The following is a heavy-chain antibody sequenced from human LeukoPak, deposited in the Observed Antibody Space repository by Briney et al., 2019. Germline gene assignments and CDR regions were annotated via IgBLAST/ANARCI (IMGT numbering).Heavy chain of an antibody. V-gene: IGHV1-18*01. J-gene: IGHJ6*02. CDR2: ISAYNGNT. CDR3: ARDRVGATVHYYYYGMDV. CDR1: GYTFTSYG. Sequence: SVKVSCKASGYTFTSYGISWVRQAPGQGLEWMGCISAYNGNTNYAQKLQGRVTMTTDTSTSTAYMELRSLRSDDTAVYYCARDRVGATVHYYYYGMDVWGQGTTVTVSS. D-gene: IGHD1-26*01.